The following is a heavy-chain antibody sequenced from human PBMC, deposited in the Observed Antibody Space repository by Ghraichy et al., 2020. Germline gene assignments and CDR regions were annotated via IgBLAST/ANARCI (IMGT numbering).Heavy chain of an antibody. J-gene: IGHJ4*02. V-gene: IGHV4-39*01. CDR2: IYYSGST. CDR1: GGSISSSSYY. Sequence: GSLRLSCTVSGGSISSSSYYWGWIRQPPGKGLEWIGSIYYSGSTYYNPSLKSRVTISVDTSKNQFSLKLSSVTAADTAVYYCARRAYGDYEFDYWGQGTLVTVSS. D-gene: IGHD4-17*01. CDR3: ARRAYGDYEFDY.